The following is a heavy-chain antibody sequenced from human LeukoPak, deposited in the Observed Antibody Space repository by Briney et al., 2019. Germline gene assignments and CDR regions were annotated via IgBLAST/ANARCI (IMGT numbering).Heavy chain of an antibody. CDR2: ISSSGSTT. CDR3: AKDLWSVVTLTLDY. Sequence: AGGSLRLSCAASGFTFSSYSMNWVRQAPGKGLEWVSYISSSGSTTYYADSVKGRFTISRDNSKNTLSLQVNSLRAEDTAVYYCAKDLWSVVTLTLDYWGQGTLVTVSS. V-gene: IGHV3-48*04. CDR1: GFTFSSYS. J-gene: IGHJ4*02. D-gene: IGHD2-21*02.